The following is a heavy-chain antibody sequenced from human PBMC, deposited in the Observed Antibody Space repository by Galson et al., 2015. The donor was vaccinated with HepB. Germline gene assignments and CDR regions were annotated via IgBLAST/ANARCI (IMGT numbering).Heavy chain of an antibody. V-gene: IGHV1-46*01. CDR3: ASSLENYYDSSGYITSGGYFDY. Sequence: SVKVSCKASGYTFTSYYMHWVRQAPGQGLEWMGIINPSGGSTNYAQKFQGRVTITADISTSTAYMELSSLRSEDTAVYYCASSLENYYDSSGYITSGGYFDYWGQGTLVTVSS. J-gene: IGHJ4*02. CDR2: INPSGGST. CDR1: GYTFTSYY. D-gene: IGHD3-22*01.